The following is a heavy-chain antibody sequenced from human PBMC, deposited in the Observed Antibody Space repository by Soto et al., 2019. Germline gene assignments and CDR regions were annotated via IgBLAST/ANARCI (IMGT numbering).Heavy chain of an antibody. D-gene: IGHD6-25*01. V-gene: IGHV3-23*01. CDR2: ITISGDRT. CDR3: AKAIDVHTSGLPT. CDR1: GFTFSSFT. Sequence: EVQLLESGGGLVQPGGSLRLSCAASGFTFSSFTMNWVRQAPGKGLEWVSGITISGDRTAYADSVKGRFTISRDNSKNTLFLQTNSLTIEDTAVYYCAKAIDVHTSGLPTWGQGTLVTVSS. J-gene: IGHJ5*02.